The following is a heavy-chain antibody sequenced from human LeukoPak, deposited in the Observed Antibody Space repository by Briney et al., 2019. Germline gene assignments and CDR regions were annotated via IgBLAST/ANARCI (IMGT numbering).Heavy chain of an antibody. D-gene: IGHD3-9*01. J-gene: IGHJ4*02. CDR2: IIPIFGTA. CDR3: ARDRYDILTGYYKDAYFDY. V-gene: IGHV1-69*05. CDR1: GGTFSSYV. Sequence: SVKVSCKASGGTFSSYVISWVRQAPGQGLEWMGRIIPIFGTANYAQKFQGRVTITTDESTSTAYMELSSLRSEDTAVYYCARDRYDILTGYYKDAYFDYWGQGTLVTVSS.